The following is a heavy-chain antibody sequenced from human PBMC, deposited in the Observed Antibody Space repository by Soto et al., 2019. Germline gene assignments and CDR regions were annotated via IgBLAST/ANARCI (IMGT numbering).Heavy chain of an antibody. CDR3: ARGALRNWFDP. CDR1: GYTFTSYC. CDR2: ISAYNGNT. J-gene: IGHJ5*02. V-gene: IGHV1-18*01. D-gene: IGHD3-16*01. Sequence: ASVKVSCKASGYTFTSYCISWVLQAPGQGLEWMGWISAYNGNTNYAQKLQGRITMTTDTSTSTAYMELRSLRSDDTAVYYCARGALRNWFDPWGQGTLVTVSS.